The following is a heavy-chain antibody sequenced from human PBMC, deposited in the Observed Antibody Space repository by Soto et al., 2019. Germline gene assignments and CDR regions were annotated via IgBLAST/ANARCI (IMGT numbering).Heavy chain of an antibody. J-gene: IGHJ5*01. CDR3: ARVVVRPTNYFDS. Sequence: QVQLQQWGAGLLKPSETLSLTCGVNGGSFNAYYWSWIRQPPRKGLEWVGEVNHSGNTNYNSALTSRVTISVDTYKSQFSPSLTSVTAADTAVYYCARVVVRPTNYFDSWGQGTLVTVSS. V-gene: IGHV4-34*01. D-gene: IGHD2-21*01. CDR1: GGSFNAYY. CDR2: VNHSGNT.